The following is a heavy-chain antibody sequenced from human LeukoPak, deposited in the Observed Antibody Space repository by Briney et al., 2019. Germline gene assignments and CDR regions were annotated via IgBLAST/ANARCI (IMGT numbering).Heavy chain of an antibody. CDR1: GGSFSGYY. Sequence: PSETLSLTRAVYGGSFSGYYWSWIRQPPGKGLEWIGEINHSGSTNYNPSLKSRVTISVDTSKNQFSLKLSSVTAADTAVYYCARGRRAARPRGLIYYYYYYMDVWGKGTTVTVSS. CDR2: INHSGST. CDR3: ARGRRAARPRGLIYYYYYYMDV. D-gene: IGHD6-6*01. J-gene: IGHJ6*03. V-gene: IGHV4-34*01.